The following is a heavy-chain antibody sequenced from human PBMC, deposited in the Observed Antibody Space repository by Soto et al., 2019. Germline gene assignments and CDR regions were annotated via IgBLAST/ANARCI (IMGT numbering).Heavy chain of an antibody. CDR3: ARQGCGGSCYANAFDI. Sequence: SETLSLTCAVSGASIGTSNWWSWVRQSPGKGLEWIGEIHDSGSTYYNPSLKSRVTISVDTSKNQFSLKLSSVTAADTAVYYCARQGCGGSCYANAFDIWGQGTMVTVSS. D-gene: IGHD2-15*01. V-gene: IGHV4-4*02. CDR1: GASIGTSNW. CDR2: IHDSGST. J-gene: IGHJ3*02.